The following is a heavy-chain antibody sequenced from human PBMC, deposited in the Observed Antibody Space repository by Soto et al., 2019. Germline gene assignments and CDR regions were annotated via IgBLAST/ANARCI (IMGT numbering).Heavy chain of an antibody. V-gene: IGHV4-34*01. CDR3: ARGGSSSWYGYYGMDV. D-gene: IGHD6-13*01. Sequence: PSETLSLTXAVYGGSFSGYYWSWIRQPPGKGLEWIGEINHSGSTNYNPSLKSRVTISVDTSKNQFSLKLSSVTAADTAVYYCARGGSSSWYGYYGMDVWGQGTTVTVSS. CDR2: INHSGST. J-gene: IGHJ6*02. CDR1: GGSFSGYY.